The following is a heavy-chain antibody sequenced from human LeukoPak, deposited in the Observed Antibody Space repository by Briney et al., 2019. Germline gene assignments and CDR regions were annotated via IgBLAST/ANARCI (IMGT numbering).Heavy chain of an antibody. J-gene: IGHJ4*02. V-gene: IGHV3-9*01. Sequence: PGRSLRLSCAASGFTFDDYAMHWVRQVPGKGLEWVSGISWKSDSMRYADSVKGRFTVSRDNAKNSLYLEMNSLRPEDTAFYYCAKDGGHSSVLYYFESWGQGTLVTVSS. CDR1: GFTFDDYA. D-gene: IGHD6-19*01. CDR3: AKDGGHSSVLYYFES. CDR2: ISWKSDSM.